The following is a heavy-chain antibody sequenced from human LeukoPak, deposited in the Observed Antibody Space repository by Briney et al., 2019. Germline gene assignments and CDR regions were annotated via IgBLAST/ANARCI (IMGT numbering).Heavy chain of an antibody. V-gene: IGHV3-48*01. D-gene: IGHD1-26*01. J-gene: IGHJ4*02. CDR1: GFTFSSYS. CDR3: AREEYSGSFDY. Sequence: PGGSLRLSCAASGFTFSSYSMNWVRQAPGKGLEWVSYISSSSSTIYYADSVKGRFTISRDNAKNSLYLQMNSLRAEDTAVCYCAREEYSGSFDYWGQGTLVTVSS. CDR2: ISSSSSTI.